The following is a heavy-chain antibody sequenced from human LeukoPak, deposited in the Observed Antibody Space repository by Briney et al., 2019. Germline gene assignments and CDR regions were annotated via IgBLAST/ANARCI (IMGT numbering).Heavy chain of an antibody. Sequence: SETLSLTCTVSGGSISSSSYYWGWIRQPPGKGLEWIGSIYYSGSTYYNPSLKSRVTISVDTSKTQFSLKLYSVTAADTAVYYCARLGYYDSTIHSWGQGSLVTVSS. J-gene: IGHJ4*02. CDR2: IYYSGST. CDR3: ARLGYYDSTIHS. CDR1: GGSISSSSYY. V-gene: IGHV4-39*01. D-gene: IGHD3-22*01.